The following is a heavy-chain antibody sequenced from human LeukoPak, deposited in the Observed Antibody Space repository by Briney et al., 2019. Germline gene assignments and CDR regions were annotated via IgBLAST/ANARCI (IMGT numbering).Heavy chain of an antibody. CDR3: AREQTPTTVVTG. J-gene: IGHJ4*02. V-gene: IGHV4-38-2*02. CDR2: IYHSGST. CDR1: GYSISSGYY. Sequence: PSETLSLTCTVSGYSISSGYYWGWLRPPPGAGLEWIGSIYHSGSTYYNPSLKSRVTISVDTSKNPFSLQLSSVTAADTAVYYCAREQTPTTVVTGWGQGTLVTVSS. D-gene: IGHD4-23*01.